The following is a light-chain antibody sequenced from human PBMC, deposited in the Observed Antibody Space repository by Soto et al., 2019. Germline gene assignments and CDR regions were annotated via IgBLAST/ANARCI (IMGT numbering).Light chain of an antibody. CDR2: KAS. J-gene: IGKJ1*01. V-gene: IGKV1-5*03. CDR1: QSISTW. CDR3: QQYHSNSRP. Sequence: DIQMTQSPSTLSASVGDRVTITCRASQSISTWLAWYPQKPGKAPRLLIYKASRLQSGVPSRFSGSGSWTEFTLTIRSLQADDFATYYCQQYHSNSRPFGQGTKVEVK.